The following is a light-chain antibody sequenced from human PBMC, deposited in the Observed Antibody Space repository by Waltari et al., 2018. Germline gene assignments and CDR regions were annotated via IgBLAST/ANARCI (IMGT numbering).Light chain of an antibody. V-gene: IGKV3-11*01. CDR3: QQRSSWTPHT. Sequence: EIVLTQSPATLSLSPGETATLSCRASQSVGTYLAWYQQKPGQAPRLHIYDASNRATGIPDRFRGSGSGTDFTLTISSLEPEDFAVYYCQQRSSWTPHTFGQGARLEIK. CDR2: DAS. CDR1: QSVGTY. J-gene: IGKJ2*01.